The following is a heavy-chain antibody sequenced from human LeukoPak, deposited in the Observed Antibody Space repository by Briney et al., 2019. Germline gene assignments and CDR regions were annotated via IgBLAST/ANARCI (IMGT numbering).Heavy chain of an antibody. CDR1: GFTLSSHW. D-gene: IGHD6-19*01. Sequence: GGSLRLSCAASGFTLSSHWMYWVRHAPGKGLVWVSRISVDGNTIDYADSVKGRFTISRDNAENTLYLQMDSLRDEDTAVYYCVRDSSGSYWGQGTLVTVSS. V-gene: IGHV3-74*01. CDR2: ISVDGNTI. CDR3: VRDSSGSY. J-gene: IGHJ4*02.